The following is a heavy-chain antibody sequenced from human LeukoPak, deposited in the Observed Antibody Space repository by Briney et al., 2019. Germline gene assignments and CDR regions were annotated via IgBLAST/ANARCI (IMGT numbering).Heavy chain of an antibody. D-gene: IGHD3-10*01. CDR3: ARGRGAFYYGSGRPFDY. CDR2: IYHSGST. V-gene: IGHV4-38-2*02. CDR1: GYSISSGYY. J-gene: IGHJ4*02. Sequence: SETLSLTCTVSGYSISSGYYWGWIRQPPGKGLEWIGSIYHSGSTYYNPSLKSRVTISVDTSKNQFSLKLSSVTAADTAVYYCARGRGAFYYGSGRPFDYWGQGTLVTVSS.